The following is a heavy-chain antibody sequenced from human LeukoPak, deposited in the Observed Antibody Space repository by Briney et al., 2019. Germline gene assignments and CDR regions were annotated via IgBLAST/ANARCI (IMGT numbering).Heavy chain of an antibody. CDR3: ARWYSSGWFDP. J-gene: IGHJ5*02. V-gene: IGHV3-7*01. CDR1: GFTFSSYW. CDR2: IKQDGSEK. Sequence: GGSLRLSCAASGFTFSSYWMRWVRQAPGKGLEWVANIKQDGSEKYYVDSVKGRFTISRDNAKNSLYLQMNSLRAEDTAVYYCARWYSSGWFDPWGQGTLVTVSS. D-gene: IGHD6-19*01.